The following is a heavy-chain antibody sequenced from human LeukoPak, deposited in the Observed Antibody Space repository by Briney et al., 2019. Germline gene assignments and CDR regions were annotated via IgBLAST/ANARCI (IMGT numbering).Heavy chain of an antibody. CDR3: ARVAAPRSNDY. Sequence: GRSLRLSCVASGFALSMYTLHWVRQAPGKGLECVAVASYDGGNKYYADSVKGRFTISRDNSKNTLHLQMNSLKTEDTAVYFCARVAAPRSNDYWGQGTLVIVSS. J-gene: IGHJ4*02. CDR1: GFALSMYT. CDR2: ASYDGGNK. V-gene: IGHV3-30-3*01. D-gene: IGHD6-13*01.